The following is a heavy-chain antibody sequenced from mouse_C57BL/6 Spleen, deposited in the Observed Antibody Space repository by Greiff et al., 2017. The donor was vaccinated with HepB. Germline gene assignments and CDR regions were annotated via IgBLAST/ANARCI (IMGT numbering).Heavy chain of an antibody. CDR2: INYDGSST. J-gene: IGHJ1*03. Sequence: EVQLVESEGGLVQPGSSMKLSCTASGFTFSDYYMAWVRQVPEKGLEWVANINYDGSSTYYLDSLKSRFIISRDNAKNILYLQMSSLKSEDTATYYCARETTTVRYFDVWGTGTTVTVSS. CDR3: ARETTTVRYFDV. V-gene: IGHV5-16*01. CDR1: GFTFSDYY. D-gene: IGHD1-1*01.